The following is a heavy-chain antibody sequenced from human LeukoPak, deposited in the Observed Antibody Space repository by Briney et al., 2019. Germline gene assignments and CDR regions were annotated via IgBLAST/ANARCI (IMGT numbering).Heavy chain of an antibody. D-gene: IGHD4-11*01. Sequence: GSLRLSCAASGFTFSSYAMSWVRQAPGKGLEWVSAISGSGGSTYYADSVKGRFTISRDNSKNTLYLQMNSLRDEDTAVYYCARGYNNYDNNWFDPWGQGTLVTVSS. J-gene: IGHJ5*02. CDR3: ARGYNNYDNNWFDP. CDR2: ISGSGGST. V-gene: IGHV3-23*01. CDR1: GFTFSSYA.